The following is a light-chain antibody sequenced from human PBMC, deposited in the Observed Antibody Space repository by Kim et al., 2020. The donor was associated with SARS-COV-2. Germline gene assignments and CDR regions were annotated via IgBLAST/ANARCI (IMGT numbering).Light chain of an antibody. J-gene: IGKJ5*01. CDR1: QGTGRV. Sequence: AIQLTQSPSSLSASVGDRVTITCRASQGTGRVLAWYQQKPGKAPRVLIYDASTLQSGVPSRFSGSGSGTDFTLTISSLQPEDFATYYCQQLSNYPITFGQGTRLEIK. CDR2: DAS. V-gene: IGKV1D-13*01. CDR3: QQLSNYPIT.